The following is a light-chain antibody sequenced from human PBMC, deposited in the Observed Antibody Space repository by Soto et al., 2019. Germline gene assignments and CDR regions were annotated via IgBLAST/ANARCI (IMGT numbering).Light chain of an antibody. CDR3: NSYAGSNIYV. CDR2: EVS. CDR1: SSDVGDYNY. Sequence: QSALTQPPSASGSPGQSVTISCTGTSSDVGDYNYVSWYQQHPGKAPKLMIYEVSKRPSGVTDRFSGSKSGNTASLTVSGLQAEDEADYYCNSYAGSNIYVFGTGTKLTVL. J-gene: IGLJ1*01. V-gene: IGLV2-8*01.